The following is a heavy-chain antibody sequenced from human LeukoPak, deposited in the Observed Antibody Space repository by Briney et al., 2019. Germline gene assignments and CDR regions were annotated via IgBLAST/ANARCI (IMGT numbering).Heavy chain of an antibody. CDR2: ISWNSGSI. CDR3: AKASGYSSSWSTLFDY. J-gene: IGHJ4*02. Sequence: PGGSLRLSCAASGFTFNDYAMHWVRQAPGKGLEWVPGISWNSGSIGYADSVKGRFTISRDNAKNSLYLQMNSLRAEDTALYYCAKASGYSSSWSTLFDYWGQGTLVTVSS. D-gene: IGHD6-13*01. V-gene: IGHV3-9*01. CDR1: GFTFNDYA.